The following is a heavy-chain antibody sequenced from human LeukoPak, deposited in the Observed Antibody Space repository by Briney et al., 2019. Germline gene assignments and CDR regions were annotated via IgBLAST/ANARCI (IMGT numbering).Heavy chain of an antibody. J-gene: IGHJ6*02. D-gene: IGHD6-6*01. Sequence: SETLSLTCAVYGGSFSGYYWSWIRQPPGKGLEWIGEINHSGSTNYNPSLKSRVTISVDTSKNQFPLKLSSVTAADTAVYYCASFSSSSSYYYYGMDVWGQGTTVTVSS. CDR3: ASFSSSSSYYYYGMDV. CDR1: GGSFSGYY. CDR2: INHSGST. V-gene: IGHV4-34*01.